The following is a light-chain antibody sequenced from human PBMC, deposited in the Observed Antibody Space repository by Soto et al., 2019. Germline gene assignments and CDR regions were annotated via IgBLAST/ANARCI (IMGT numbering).Light chain of an antibody. J-gene: IGKJ4*01. Sequence: EVVSTHSPGTLSLSPGERGTLSCRASQSVSSNYLAWYQQKPGQAPRLLIYGASSRATGIPDRFSGSGSGTDFTLTISRLEPEDFAVYYCQQYGSSPLTFGGGTKVDIK. V-gene: IGKV3-20*01. CDR2: GAS. CDR1: QSVSSNY. CDR3: QQYGSSPLT.